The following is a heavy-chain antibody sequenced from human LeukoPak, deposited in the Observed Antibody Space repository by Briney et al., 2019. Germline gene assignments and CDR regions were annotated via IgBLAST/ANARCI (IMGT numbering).Heavy chain of an antibody. CDR2: IKSKTDGGTT. J-gene: IGHJ4*02. CDR3: TTDPGGFVTPHLLWFGETLQGWSPSAFDY. CDR1: GFTFSNAW. D-gene: IGHD3-10*01. V-gene: IGHV3-15*01. Sequence: GGSLRLSGAASGFTFSNAWMSWVRQAPGKGLEWVGRIKSKTDGGTTDYAAPVKGRFTISRDDSKNTLYLQMNSLKTEDTAVYYCTTDPGGFVTPHLLWFGETLQGWSPSAFDYWGQGTLVTVSS.